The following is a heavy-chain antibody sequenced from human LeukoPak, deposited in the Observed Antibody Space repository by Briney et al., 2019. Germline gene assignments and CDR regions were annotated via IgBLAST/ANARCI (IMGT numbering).Heavy chain of an antibody. Sequence: GGSLRLSCEGSGFSLSAYNMNWVRQAPGKGLESVSYISSSSATIFYADSVKGRFTISRDNSKNTLYLQMNSLRAEDTAVYYCAKEGSYRIAARYVLGYYYMDVWGKGTTVTVSS. CDR2: ISSSSATI. CDR3: AKEGSYRIAARYVLGYYYMDV. V-gene: IGHV3-48*01. D-gene: IGHD6-6*01. CDR1: GFSLSAYN. J-gene: IGHJ6*03.